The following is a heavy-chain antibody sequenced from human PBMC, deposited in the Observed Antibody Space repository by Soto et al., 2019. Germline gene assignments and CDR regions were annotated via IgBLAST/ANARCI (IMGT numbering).Heavy chain of an antibody. CDR1: GFTFSNYW. CDR2: INGDGSST. CDR3: ARGARNYYYFDC. V-gene: IGHV3-74*01. J-gene: IGHJ4*02. Sequence: EVQLVESGGGLVQPGGSLRLSCVASGFTFSNYWIHWVRQAPGKGLVWVSRINGDGSSTNYADSVKGQFTMSRDNAKNTVYLHMNSLRVEDTAVYYSARGARNYYYFDCWGQGTLVTVSS. D-gene: IGHD1-7*01.